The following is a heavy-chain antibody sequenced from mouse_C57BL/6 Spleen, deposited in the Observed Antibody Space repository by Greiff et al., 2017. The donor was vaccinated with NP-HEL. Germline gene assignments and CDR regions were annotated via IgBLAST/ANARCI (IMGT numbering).Heavy chain of an antibody. CDR1: GYTFTDYY. V-gene: IGHV1-26*01. CDR3: ASGYPLYYFDY. D-gene: IGHD1-2*01. J-gene: IGHJ2*01. Sequence: VQLQQSGPELVKPGASVKISCKASGYTFTDYYMNWVKQSHGKSLEWIGDINPNNGGTSYNQKFKGKATLTVDKSSSTAYMELRSLTSEDSAVYYCASGYPLYYFDYWGQGTTLTVSS. CDR2: INPNNGGT.